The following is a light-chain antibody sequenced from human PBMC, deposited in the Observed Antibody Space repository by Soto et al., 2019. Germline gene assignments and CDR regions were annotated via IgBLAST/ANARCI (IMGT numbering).Light chain of an antibody. Sequence: EIVLTQSPSTLSLSPGERATLSCRASQSISSCLAWYQQKPGQAPRLLIYDASNRATGIPARFSGSGSGTDFTLTISSLEPDDFAVYYCQQRSNWSRTFGQGTKVDIK. CDR3: QQRSNWSRT. CDR1: QSISSC. J-gene: IGKJ1*01. V-gene: IGKV3-11*01. CDR2: DAS.